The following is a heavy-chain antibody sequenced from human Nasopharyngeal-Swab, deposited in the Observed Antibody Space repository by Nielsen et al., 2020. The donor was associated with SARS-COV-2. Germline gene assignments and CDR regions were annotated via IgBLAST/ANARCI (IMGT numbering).Heavy chain of an antibody. J-gene: IGHJ6*04. V-gene: IGHV3-74*01. CDR3: ARSYWGAEDV. CDR2: ITSDGTTT. D-gene: IGHD7-27*01. Sequence: GESLKISCAGSGYTFSSYWMDWVRQVPGKGLVWVSHITSDGTTTSYSDSVKGRFTTSRDNLKDTLYLQMNSLRAEDTAVYYCARSYWGAEDVWGKGTTVTVSS. CDR1: GYTFSSYW.